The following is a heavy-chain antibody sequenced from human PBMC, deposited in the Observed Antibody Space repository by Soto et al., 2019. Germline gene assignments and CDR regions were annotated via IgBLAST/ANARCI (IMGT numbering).Heavy chain of an antibody. V-gene: IGHV4-39*01. D-gene: IGHD2-2*01. CDR2: VYQSGTT. J-gene: IGHJ4*02. CDR3: ARQPESTSYFDY. CDR1: GASISTSSDF. Sequence: SETLSLTCSVSGASISTSSDFWGCIRQAPGKGLEWIGNVYQSGTTRLNPSLKSRVSIFVDRSKNQFSLELNSATAADRAVYYCARQPESTSYFDYWGQGILVTVSS.